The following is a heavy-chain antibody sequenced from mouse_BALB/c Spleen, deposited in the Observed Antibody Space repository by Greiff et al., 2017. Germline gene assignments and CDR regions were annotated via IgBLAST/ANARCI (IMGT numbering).Heavy chain of an antibody. D-gene: IGHD2-4*01. CDR1: GYTFTDYW. Sequence: QVQLQQPGAELVMPGASVKLSCKASGYTFTDYWMHWVKQRPGQGLEWIGAIDTSDSYTIYKQKFKGKATVTADESSSTAYMQLSSLTSEDDAVYYCACDYDGFAYWGQGTLVTVSA. V-gene: IGHV1-69*01. J-gene: IGHJ3*01. CDR2: IDTSDSYT. CDR3: ACDYDGFAY.